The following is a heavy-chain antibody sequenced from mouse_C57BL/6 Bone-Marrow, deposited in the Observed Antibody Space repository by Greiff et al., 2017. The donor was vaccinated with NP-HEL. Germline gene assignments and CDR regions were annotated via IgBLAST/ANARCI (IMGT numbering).Heavy chain of an antibody. CDR3: ARHRYGSSYDWYFDV. CDR1: EYEFPSHD. CDR2: INSDGGST. V-gene: IGHV5-2*01. D-gene: IGHD1-1*01. Sequence: DVKLVESGGGLVQPGESLKLSCESNEYEFPSHDMSWVRKTPEKRLELVAAINSDGGSTYYPDTMERRFIITRDNTKKTLYLQMSSLRSEDTALYYCARHRYGSSYDWYFDVWGTGTTVTVSS. J-gene: IGHJ1*03.